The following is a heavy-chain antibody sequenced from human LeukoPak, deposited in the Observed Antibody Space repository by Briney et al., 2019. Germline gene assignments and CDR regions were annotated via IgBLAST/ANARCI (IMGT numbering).Heavy chain of an antibody. J-gene: IGHJ3*02. CDR1: GDTFSSYA. Sequence: GASVKVSCKASGDTFSSYAISWVRQAPGQGLEWMGWINPNSGGTNYAQKFQGRVTMTRDTSISTAYMELSRLRSDDTAVYYCARVLTGARDAFDIWGQGTMVTVSS. V-gene: IGHV1-2*02. CDR2: INPNSGGT. CDR3: ARVLTGARDAFDI. D-gene: IGHD7-27*01.